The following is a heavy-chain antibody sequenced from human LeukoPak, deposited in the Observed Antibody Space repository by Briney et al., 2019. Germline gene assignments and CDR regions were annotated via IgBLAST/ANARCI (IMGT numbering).Heavy chain of an antibody. V-gene: IGHV3-53*01. D-gene: IGHD6-13*01. CDR2: IYTGGIT. CDR3: ARDHAAAGGGLDY. Sequence: PVGSLRLSCAASGLTVSSNHMAWVRQAPGKGLEWVSVIYTGGITYYADSVQGRFTISRDNSKNTLYLQMNSLRVEDTALYYCARDHAAAGGGLDYWGQGTQVRVS. CDR1: GLTVSSNH. J-gene: IGHJ4*02.